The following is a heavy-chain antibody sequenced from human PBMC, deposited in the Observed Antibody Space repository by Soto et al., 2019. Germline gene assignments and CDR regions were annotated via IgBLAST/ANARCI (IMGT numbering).Heavy chain of an antibody. V-gene: IGHV3-30*18. CDR3: AKVAEGINIVVVPADTNYFDY. J-gene: IGHJ4*02. CDR2: ISCDGSNK. Sequence: QVQLVESGGGVVQPGRSLRLSCAASGFTFSSYGMHWVRQAPGKGLEWVAVISCDGSNKYYADSVKGRFTISRDNSKNTLYLQMNSLRAEDTAVYYCAKVAEGINIVVVPADTNYFDYWGQGTLVTVSS. CDR1: GFTFSSYG. D-gene: IGHD2-2*01.